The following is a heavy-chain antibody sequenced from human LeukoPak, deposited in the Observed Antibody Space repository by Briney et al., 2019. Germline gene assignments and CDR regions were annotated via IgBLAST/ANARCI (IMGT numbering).Heavy chain of an antibody. J-gene: IGHJ5*02. CDR2: INPNSGGT. CDR1: GYTFTGYY. V-gene: IGHV1-2*02. D-gene: IGHD2-15*01. Sequence: ASVKVSCKASGYTFTGYYMHWVRQAPGQGLEWMGWINPNSGGTNYAQKFQGRVTMTRDTPISTAYMELSRLRSDDTAVYYRARQSCSGGSCYSGWFDPWGQGTLVTVSS. CDR3: ARQSCSGGSCYSGWFDP.